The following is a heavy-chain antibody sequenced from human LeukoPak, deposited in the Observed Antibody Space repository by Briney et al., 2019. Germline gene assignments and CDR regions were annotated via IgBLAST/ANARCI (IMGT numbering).Heavy chain of an antibody. D-gene: IGHD2-21*01. CDR1: GYTFTGHY. V-gene: IGHV1-2*06. J-gene: IGHJ4*02. CDR2: INSNSGGA. CDR3: AKDGGGNSVGTRYFDN. Sequence: ASVKVSCKASGYTFTGHYIHWVRQAPGQGLEWMGRINSNSGGANYAPKFQGRVTMTRDTSINTASMELNRLTSDDTAVYYCAKDGGGNSVGTRYFDNWGQGTLVTVSS.